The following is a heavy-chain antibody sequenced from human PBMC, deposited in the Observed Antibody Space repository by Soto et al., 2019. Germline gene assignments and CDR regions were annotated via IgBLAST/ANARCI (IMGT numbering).Heavy chain of an antibody. V-gene: IGHV1-46*04. CDR2: INPSGGST. J-gene: IGHJ4*02. CDR3: ARDKRVGAADY. CDR1: GYTFTSYY. Sequence: QVQLVQSGAEVKKPGASVKVSCKASGYTFTSYYMHWVRQAPGQGLEWMGIINPSGGSTSYAQKLRGRVTMTRDTSTSAVYMELSSLRSEDTAVYYCARDKRVGAADYWGQGTLVTVSS. D-gene: IGHD1-26*01.